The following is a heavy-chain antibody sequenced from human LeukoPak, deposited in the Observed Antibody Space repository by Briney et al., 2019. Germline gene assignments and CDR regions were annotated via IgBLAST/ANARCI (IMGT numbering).Heavy chain of an antibody. J-gene: IGHJ6*02. V-gene: IGHV1-18*01. CDR3: ARGLPLYCSGGSCYGGWGNYYYYGMDV. Sequence: GASVTVSFTASGYTFTSYGISWVRQAPGQGLEWLGWSSAYNGNTNYAQKLQGRVTMTTDTSTSTAYMELRSLRSDDTAVYYCARGLPLYCSGGSCYGGWGNYYYYGMDVWGQGTTVTVSS. CDR2: SSAYNGNT. CDR1: GYTFTSYG. D-gene: IGHD2-15*01.